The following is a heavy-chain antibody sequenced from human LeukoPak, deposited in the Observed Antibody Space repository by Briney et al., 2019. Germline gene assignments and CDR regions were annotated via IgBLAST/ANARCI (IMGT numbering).Heavy chain of an antibody. CDR2: ISGSGGST. V-gene: IGHV3-23*01. D-gene: IGHD1-26*01. Sequence: GGSLRLSCAASGFTFSSYAMSWVRQAPGKGLEWVSAISGSGGSTYYADSVKGRFTISRDNSKNTLYLQMNSLRAEDTAVYYCAKGPGSYYYYYGMDVWGQGTTVTVSS. CDR3: AKGPGSYYYYYGMDV. J-gene: IGHJ6*02. CDR1: GFTFSSYA.